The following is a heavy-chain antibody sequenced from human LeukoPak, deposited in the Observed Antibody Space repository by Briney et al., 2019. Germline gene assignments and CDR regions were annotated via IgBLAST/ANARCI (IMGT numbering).Heavy chain of an antibody. CDR2: ISSSGSTI. Sequence: GGSLRLSCAASGFTFSDYYMGWIRQAPGKGLEWVSYISSSGSTIYYADSVKGRFTISRDNAKNSLYLQMNSLRAEDTAVYYCARDRKLSWQRENAFDIWGQGTMVTVSS. CDR1: GFTFSDYY. CDR3: ARDRKLSWQRENAFDI. D-gene: IGHD6-13*01. J-gene: IGHJ3*02. V-gene: IGHV3-11*04.